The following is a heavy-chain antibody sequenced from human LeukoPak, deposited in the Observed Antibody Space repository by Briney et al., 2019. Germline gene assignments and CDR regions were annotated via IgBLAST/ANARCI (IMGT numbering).Heavy chain of an antibody. CDR2: IYNGGST. CDR1: GVSISSNY. J-gene: IGHJ4*02. D-gene: IGHD5-24*01. V-gene: IGHV4-59*01. Sequence: PSETLSLTCTVSGVSISSNYWIWIRQPPGKGLEWIGYIYNGGSTNYNPSLKSRVTISVDTSKNQFSLKLTSVTAADAAVYYCATLRDGYEFDYWGQGTLVTVSS. CDR3: ATLRDGYEFDY.